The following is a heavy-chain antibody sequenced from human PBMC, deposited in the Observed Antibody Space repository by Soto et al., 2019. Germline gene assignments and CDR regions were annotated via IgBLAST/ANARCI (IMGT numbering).Heavy chain of an antibody. J-gene: IGHJ6*03. V-gene: IGHV1-8*01. CDR3: ARVNAYYYGSGKDYYYYYMDV. CDR2: MNPNSGNT. Sequence: ASVKVSCKASGDSFTSYDINWVRQATGQGLEWMGWMNPNSGNTGYAQKFQGRVTMTRNTSISTAYMELSSLRSEDTAVYYCARVNAYYYGSGKDYYYYYMDVWGKGTTVTVSS. CDR1: GDSFTSYD. D-gene: IGHD3-10*01.